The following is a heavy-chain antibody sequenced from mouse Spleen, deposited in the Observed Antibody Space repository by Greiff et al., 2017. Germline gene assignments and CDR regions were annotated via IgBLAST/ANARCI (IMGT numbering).Heavy chain of an antibody. J-gene: IGHJ3*01. V-gene: IGHV5-6*01. CDR3: ARHGSSGFAY. CDR1: GFTFSSYG. Sequence: EVKLMESGGDLVKPGGSLKLSCAASGFTFSSYGMSWVRQTPDKRLEWVATISSGGSYTYYPDSVKGRFTISRDNAKNTLYLQMSSLKSEDTAMYYCARHGSSGFAYWGQGTLVTVSA. D-gene: IGHD3-2*02. CDR2: ISSGGSYT.